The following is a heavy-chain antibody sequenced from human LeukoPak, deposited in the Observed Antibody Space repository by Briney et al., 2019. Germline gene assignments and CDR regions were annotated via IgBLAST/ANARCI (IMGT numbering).Heavy chain of an antibody. Sequence: GGSLRLSCAASGFTFSIYAMHWVRQAPGKGLEWVAVISYDGSNKYYADSVKGRFTISRDNSKNTLYLQMNSLRAEDTAVYYCAKDSVEGYYDSLDVGGYFDYWGQGTLVTVSS. V-gene: IGHV3-30*04. J-gene: IGHJ4*02. CDR2: ISYDGSNK. D-gene: IGHD3-22*01. CDR3: AKDSVEGYYDSLDVGGYFDY. CDR1: GFTFSIYA.